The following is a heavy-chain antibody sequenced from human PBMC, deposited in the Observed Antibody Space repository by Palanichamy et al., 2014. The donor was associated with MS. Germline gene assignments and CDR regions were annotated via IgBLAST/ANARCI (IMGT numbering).Heavy chain of an antibody. CDR3: AKASPASYDYIWGTYLDY. Sequence: VQLVQSGAEVKKPGASVKVSCRASGYSFTSYYIHWLRQAPGRGLEWMGIINPSGGSTTYAQKFQGRVTMTRDTSTSTVYMDLSSLRSEDTAMYYCAKASPASYDYIWGTYLDYWGQGTLVTVSS. CDR2: INPSGGST. V-gene: IGHV1-46*01. D-gene: IGHD3-16*02. CDR1: GYSFTSYY. J-gene: IGHJ4*02.